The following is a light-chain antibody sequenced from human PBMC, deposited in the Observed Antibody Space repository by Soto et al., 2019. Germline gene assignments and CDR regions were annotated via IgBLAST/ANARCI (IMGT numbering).Light chain of an antibody. CDR3: RQYNNWPPWT. CDR2: DAS. Sequence: EIVMTQSPATLSVSPGERATLSCRASQRVSRNLAWYQQKPGQAPRLLIYDASTRATGIPDRFSGSGSETEFTLTISSLQSEDYAIYYCRQYNNWPPWTFGQGTKVDI. J-gene: IGKJ1*01. V-gene: IGKV3-15*01. CDR1: QRVSRN.